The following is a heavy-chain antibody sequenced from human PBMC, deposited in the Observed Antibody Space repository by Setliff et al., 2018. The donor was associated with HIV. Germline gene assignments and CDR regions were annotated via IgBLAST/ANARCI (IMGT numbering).Heavy chain of an antibody. V-gene: IGHV3-7*01. D-gene: IGHD5-12*01. J-gene: IGHJ4*01. CDR2: INPDSTAT. CDR3: VTDRDGYNH. CDR1: GFTFSASW. Sequence: PGGSLRLSCTASGFTFSASWMTWVRQAPGKGLEWVALINPDSTATYYVDSVKGRFTISRDNAKNTLSLQMNSLRVEDTAVFYCVTDRDGYNHWGHGTLVTVSS.